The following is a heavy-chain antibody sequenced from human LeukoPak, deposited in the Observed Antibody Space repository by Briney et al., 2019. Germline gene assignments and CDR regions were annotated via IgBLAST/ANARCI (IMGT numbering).Heavy chain of an antibody. CDR2: ISYDGSNK. Sequence: GGSLRLSCAASGFTFSSYGMHWVRQAPGKGLEWVAVISYDGSNKYYADSVKGRFTISRDNSKNTLYPQMNSLRAEDTAVYYCAKGGAHADYWGQGTLVTVSS. D-gene: IGHD3-10*01. CDR1: GFTFSSYG. CDR3: AKGGAHADY. V-gene: IGHV3-30*18. J-gene: IGHJ4*02.